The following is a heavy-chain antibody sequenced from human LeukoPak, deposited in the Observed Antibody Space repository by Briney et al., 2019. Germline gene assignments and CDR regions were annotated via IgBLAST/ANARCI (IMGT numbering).Heavy chain of an antibody. V-gene: IGHV3-74*01. Sequence: GGSLRLSCAASGLTFSTYWMHWVRQAPGKGLVWVSGINSYGTSTSYADSVKGRFTISRDNAKNTLYLQMNSLRADDTAVYYCAVAIEGAFDHWGEGTLVTVSS. D-gene: IGHD1-26*01. CDR1: GLTFSTYW. J-gene: IGHJ5*02. CDR3: AVAIEGAFDH. CDR2: INSYGTST.